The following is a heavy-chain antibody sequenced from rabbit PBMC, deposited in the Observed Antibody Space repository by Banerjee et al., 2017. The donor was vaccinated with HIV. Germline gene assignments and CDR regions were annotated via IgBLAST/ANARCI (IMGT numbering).Heavy chain of an antibody. D-gene: IGHD2-1*01. J-gene: IGHJ3*01. CDR2: IYTGSSGST. CDR3: MSHGDVDNINYGGAAFRF. V-gene: IGHV1S40*01. CDR1: GFSFSSSYY. Sequence: QSLEESGGDLVKPGASLTLTCTASGFSFSSSYYMCWVRQAPGKGLEWIACIYTGSSGSTYYASWAKGRFTITRSTSLNTVTLQMTSLTVADTANYFCMSHGDVDNINYGGAAFRFWGQGTLVTVS.